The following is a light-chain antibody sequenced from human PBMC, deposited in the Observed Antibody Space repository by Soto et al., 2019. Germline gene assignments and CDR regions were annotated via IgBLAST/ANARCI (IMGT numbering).Light chain of an antibody. V-gene: IGKV1-39*01. Sequence: IQMTQSPSSLSASVGDRVTITCRASQNINNLLNWYQQKPGKAPKLLIYAASSVQSGVPSRFSGSGSGTDFTLIISTLQPEDFATYSCQQSYNTPITFGQGTRLEIK. CDR2: AAS. CDR1: QNINNL. CDR3: QQSYNTPIT. J-gene: IGKJ5*01.